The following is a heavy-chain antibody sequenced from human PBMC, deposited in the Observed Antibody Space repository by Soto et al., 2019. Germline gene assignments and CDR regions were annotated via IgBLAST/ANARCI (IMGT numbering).Heavy chain of an antibody. D-gene: IGHD1-26*01. CDR3: AREEVGASFDY. CDR1: GFTFSSYS. V-gene: IGHV3-21*01. Sequence: GESLKISCAASGFTFSSYSMNWVRQAPGKGLEWVSSISSSSSYIYYADSVKGRFTISRDNAKNSLYLQMNSLRAEDTAVYYCAREEVGASFDYWGQGTLVTVSS. J-gene: IGHJ4*02. CDR2: ISSSSSYI.